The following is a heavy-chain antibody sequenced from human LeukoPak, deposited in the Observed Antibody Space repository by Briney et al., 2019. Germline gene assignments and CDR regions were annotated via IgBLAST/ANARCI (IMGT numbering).Heavy chain of an antibody. V-gene: IGHV2-70*11. J-gene: IGHJ4*02. CDR1: GLSLSTRGTG. CDR2: IDWDDDK. Sequence: SGPTLANPTPTLTLTCTFSGLSLSTRGTGVSWIRHPPGKTMGGPARIDWDDDKYYSTSLKTSLTISKDASKNQVVLTMTNMDPVDTATYSCARIIVNSGSSFLFDYWGQGTLVTVSS. CDR3: ARIIVNSGSSFLFDY. D-gene: IGHD3-10*01.